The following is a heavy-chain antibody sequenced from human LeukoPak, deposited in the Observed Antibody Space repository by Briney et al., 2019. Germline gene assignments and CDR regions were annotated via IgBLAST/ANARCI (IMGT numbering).Heavy chain of an antibody. CDR3: ARHSPLYSYYYMDV. J-gene: IGHJ6*03. CDR2: IYPRDSDT. Sequence: GESLKISCKGSGYSFTTYWIGWVRPMPGKGLEWMGIIYPRDSDTRYSQSFQGQVNISTDKSSSTVYLQWSSLKASDTAMYYCARHSPLYSYYYMDVWGKGTTVTVSS. V-gene: IGHV5-51*01. CDR1: GYSFTTYW.